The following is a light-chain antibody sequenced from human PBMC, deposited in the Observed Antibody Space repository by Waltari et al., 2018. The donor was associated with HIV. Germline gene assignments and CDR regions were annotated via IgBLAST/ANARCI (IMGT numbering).Light chain of an antibody. Sequence: QSVLTQPPSASGTPGKSVTISCSGSGPNIGSNSVYWYQHLPGTTPKLLIYMNNQRPSGVPDRFSGSKSGTSASLAISGLRSGDEADYYCAAWDDSLSGPVFGGGTKVTVL. CDR1: GPNIGSNS. CDR2: MNN. J-gene: IGLJ3*02. CDR3: AAWDDSLSGPV. V-gene: IGLV1-47*01.